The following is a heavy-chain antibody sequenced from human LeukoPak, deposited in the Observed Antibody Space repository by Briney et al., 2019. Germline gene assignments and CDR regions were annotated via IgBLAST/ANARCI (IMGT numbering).Heavy chain of an antibody. CDR1: GFTFSNHW. Sequence: GGSLRLSCAASGFTFSNHWMNWVRQSPGKGPEWVANINQDGSMKYYVDSVKGRFTISRDNAQNSLYLQMNSLRDEDTAVYYCARGMTVAADWFDPWGQGTLVTVSS. J-gene: IGHJ5*02. CDR3: ARGMTVAADWFDP. D-gene: IGHD6-19*01. V-gene: IGHV3-7*04. CDR2: INQDGSMK.